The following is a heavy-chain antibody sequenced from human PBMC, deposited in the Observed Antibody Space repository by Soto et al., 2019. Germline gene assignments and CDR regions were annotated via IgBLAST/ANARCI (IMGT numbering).Heavy chain of an antibody. V-gene: IGHV4-59*01. D-gene: IGHD5-18*01. CDR2: IYYSGST. J-gene: IGHJ6*02. CDR1: GGSISSYY. Sequence: SETLSLTCTVSGGSISSYYWSWIRQPPGKGLEWIGYIYYSGSTNYNPSLKSRVTISVDTSKNQFSLKLSSVTAADTAVYYCARGGPGGTAMVFPLYYGMDVWGQGTTVTVSS. CDR3: ARGGPGGTAMVFPLYYGMDV.